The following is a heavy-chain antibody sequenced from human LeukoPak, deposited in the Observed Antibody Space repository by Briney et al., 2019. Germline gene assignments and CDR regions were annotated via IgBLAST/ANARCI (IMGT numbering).Heavy chain of an antibody. D-gene: IGHD3-16*01. CDR2: ISGSGDNT. CDR1: GNYW. Sequence: GGSLRLSCAASGNYWMHWVRHAPGKGLEWVSGISGSGDNTYYADSVKGRFTISRDNSKNTLYLQMNSLRAEDTAVYYCAATLSSNWGQGTLVTVSS. CDR3: AATLSSN. V-gene: IGHV3-23*01. J-gene: IGHJ4*02.